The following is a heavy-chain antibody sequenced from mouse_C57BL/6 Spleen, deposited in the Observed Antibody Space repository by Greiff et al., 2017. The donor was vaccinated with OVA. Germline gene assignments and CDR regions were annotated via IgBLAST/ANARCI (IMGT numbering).Heavy chain of an antibody. Sequence: EQSGAELARPGASVKLSCKASGYTFTSYGISWVKQRTGQGLEWIGEIYPRSGNTYYNEKFKGKATLTADKSSSTAYMELRSLTSEDSAVYFCAREGDYDGGLYAMDYWGQGTSVTVSS. V-gene: IGHV1-81*01. D-gene: IGHD2-4*01. J-gene: IGHJ4*01. CDR1: GYTFTSYG. CDR3: AREGDYDGGLYAMDY. CDR2: IYPRSGNT.